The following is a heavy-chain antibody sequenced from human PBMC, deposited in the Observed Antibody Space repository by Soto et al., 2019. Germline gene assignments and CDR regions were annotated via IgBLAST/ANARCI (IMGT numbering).Heavy chain of an antibody. CDR3: ARDAASRGWFDP. Sequence: QVQLQESGPGLVKPSETLSLTCTVSGGSITSYYWNWIRQSAGKGLEWIGRMYSSGSTNYNPSLKSRVTMSVDTSKNQFSLKLSSVTAADTAVYYCARDAASRGWFDPWGQGTLVTVSS. CDR2: MYSSGST. V-gene: IGHV4-4*07. CDR1: GGSITSYY. D-gene: IGHD3-10*01. J-gene: IGHJ5*02.